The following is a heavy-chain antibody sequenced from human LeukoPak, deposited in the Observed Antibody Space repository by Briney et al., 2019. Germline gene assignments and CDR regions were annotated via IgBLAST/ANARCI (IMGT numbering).Heavy chain of an antibody. Sequence: ASVKVSCKASGGTFSSYGISWVRQAPGQGLEWMGWISAYNGNTNYAQKLQGRVTMTTDTSTSTAYMELRSLRSDDTAVYYCARTDSSGYYQDYWGQGTLVTVSS. CDR2: ISAYNGNT. CDR1: GGTFSSYG. V-gene: IGHV1-18*01. J-gene: IGHJ4*02. CDR3: ARTDSSGYYQDY. D-gene: IGHD3-22*01.